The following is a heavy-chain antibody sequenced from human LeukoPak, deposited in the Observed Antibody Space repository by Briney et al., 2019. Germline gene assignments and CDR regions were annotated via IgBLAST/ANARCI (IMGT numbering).Heavy chain of an antibody. CDR1: GFTVSSNY. Sequence: GSLRLSCAASGFTVSSNYISWVRQAPGKGLEWVSFIYSDNTHYSDSVKGRFTISRDNSKNTLYLQMNSLRAEDTAVYYCARGRAVVAASDNGFDPWGQGTLVTVSS. V-gene: IGHV3-66*01. J-gene: IGHJ5*02. CDR3: ARGRAVVAASDNGFDP. CDR2: IYSDNT. D-gene: IGHD2-15*01.